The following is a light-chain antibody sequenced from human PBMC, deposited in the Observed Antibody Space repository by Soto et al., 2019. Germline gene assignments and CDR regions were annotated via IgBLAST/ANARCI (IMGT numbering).Light chain of an antibody. J-gene: IGKJ4*01. CDR3: QQYVTSPFT. Sequence: EIVLTQSPGTLSLSPGERATLSCRASQSVNNNFLAWYQQKPGQAPRLLIYDASSRATGIPDRFSGSGSGTDFTLTISRLEPEDFAVYSCQQYVTSPFTFGGGTKVEIK. CDR1: QSVNNNF. V-gene: IGKV3-20*01. CDR2: DAS.